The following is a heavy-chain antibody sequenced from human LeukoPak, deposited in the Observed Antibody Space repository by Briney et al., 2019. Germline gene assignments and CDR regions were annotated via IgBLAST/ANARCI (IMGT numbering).Heavy chain of an antibody. D-gene: IGHD3-10*01. CDR3: ARLANYYGSGSYYPYYYYGMDV. J-gene: IGHJ6*02. CDR1: GYSFTSYW. CDR2: IDPSDSYT. Sequence: PGESLKISCKCSGYSFTSYWISWVRQMPGKGLEWMGRIDPSDSYTNYSPSFQGHVTISADKSISTAYLQWSSLKASDTAMYYCARLANYYGSGSYYPYYYYGMDVWGQGTTVTVSS. V-gene: IGHV5-10-1*01.